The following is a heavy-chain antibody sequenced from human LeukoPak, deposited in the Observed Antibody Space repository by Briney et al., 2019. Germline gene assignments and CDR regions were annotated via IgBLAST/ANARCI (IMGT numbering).Heavy chain of an antibody. D-gene: IGHD3-3*01. J-gene: IGHJ5*02. CDR1: GGSVSGGSYY. CDR2: IYYSGST. V-gene: IGHV4-61*01. Sequence: SETLSLTCTVSGGSVSGGSYYWSWIRQPPGKGLEWIGYIYYSGSTNYNPSLKSRVTISVDTSKNQFSLKLSSVTAADTAVYYCARGVTIFGGNWFDPWGQGTLVTVSS. CDR3: ARGVTIFGGNWFDP.